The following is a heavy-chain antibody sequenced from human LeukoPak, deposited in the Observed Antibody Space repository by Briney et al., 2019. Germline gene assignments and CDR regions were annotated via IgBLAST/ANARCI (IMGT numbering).Heavy chain of an antibody. V-gene: IGHV1-2*02. Sequence: ASVKVSCKASGYTFTGYYMHWVRQAPGQGLEWMGWINPSSGGTNYAQKFQGRVTMTRDTSISTAYMELSRLRSDDTAVYYCAYTRDDILTGYPIDYWGQGTLVTVSS. J-gene: IGHJ4*02. CDR2: INPSSGGT. CDR1: GYTFTGYY. CDR3: AYTRDDILTGYPIDY. D-gene: IGHD3-9*01.